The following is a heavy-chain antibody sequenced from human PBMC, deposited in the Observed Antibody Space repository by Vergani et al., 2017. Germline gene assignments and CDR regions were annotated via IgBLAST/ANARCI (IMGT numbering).Heavy chain of an antibody. CDR2: IYHSGST. CDR3: ARDGQTYYYDL. Sequence: QVQLQESGPGLVKPSETLSLTCTVSGYSISSGYYWGWIRQPPGKGLEGIGSIYHSGSTYYNPSLKSRVTISVDTSKNQFSLKLSSVTAADTAVYYCARDGQTYYYDLWGQGTLVTVSS. V-gene: IGHV4-38-2*02. CDR1: GYSISSGYY. J-gene: IGHJ4*02.